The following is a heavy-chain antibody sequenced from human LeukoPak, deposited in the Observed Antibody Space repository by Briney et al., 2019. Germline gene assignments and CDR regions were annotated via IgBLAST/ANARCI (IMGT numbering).Heavy chain of an antibody. CDR2: IRYDGSNK. V-gene: IGHV3-33*01. D-gene: IGHD2-2*01. CDR1: GFTFSSYG. J-gene: IGHJ6*03. CDR3: ARDRAAAMEYYYMDV. Sequence: GRSLRLSCAASGFTFSSYGMHWVRQAPGKGLEWVAVIRYDGSNKNYADSVKGRFTISRDNSKNTLYLQMNSLRAEDTAVYYCARDRAAAMEYYYMDVWGKGTMVTVSS.